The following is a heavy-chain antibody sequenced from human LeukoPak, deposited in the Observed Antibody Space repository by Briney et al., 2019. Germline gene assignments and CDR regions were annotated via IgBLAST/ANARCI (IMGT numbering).Heavy chain of an antibody. CDR1: GFTFSSYS. D-gene: IGHD1-26*01. CDR2: ISSSSRFI. V-gene: IGHV3-21*01. J-gene: IGHJ6*03. Sequence: GGSLRLSCAASGFTFSSYSMNWVRQAPGKGLEWVSSISSSSRFIYYADSVKGRFTISRDNAKNSLYLQMNSLRAEDTAVYYCARCGSNYYYYYYMDVWGKGTTVTVSS. CDR3: ARCGSNYYYYYYMDV.